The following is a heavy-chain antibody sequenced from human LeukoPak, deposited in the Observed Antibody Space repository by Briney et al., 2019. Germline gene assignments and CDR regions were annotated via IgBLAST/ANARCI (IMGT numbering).Heavy chain of an antibody. CDR3: ARGPELERFDY. CDR2: IIPIFGTA. Sequence: ASVKVSCKASGGTFSSYAISWVRQAPGQGLEWMGGIIPIFGTANYAQKSQGRVTITTDESTSTAYMELSSLRSEDTAVYYCARGPELERFDYWGQGTLVTVSS. CDR1: GGTFSSYA. D-gene: IGHD1-1*01. V-gene: IGHV1-69*05. J-gene: IGHJ4*02.